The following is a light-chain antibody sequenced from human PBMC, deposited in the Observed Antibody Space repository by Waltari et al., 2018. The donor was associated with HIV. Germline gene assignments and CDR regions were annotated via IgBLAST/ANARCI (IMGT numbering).Light chain of an antibody. Sequence: QSVLTQPPSASGTPGQRVTISCSGSSSNIGSNYVYWYQQLPGTAPNLLIYRNNQRPSGVPDRFPGSKSGTSASLAISGLRSEDEADYYCAAWDDSLSGVVFGGGTKLTVL. CDR1: SSNIGSNY. J-gene: IGLJ2*01. V-gene: IGLV1-47*01. CDR3: AAWDDSLSGVV. CDR2: RNN.